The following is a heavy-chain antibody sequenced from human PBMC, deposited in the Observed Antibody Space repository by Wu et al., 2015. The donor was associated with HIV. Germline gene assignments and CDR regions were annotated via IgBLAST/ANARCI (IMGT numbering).Heavy chain of an antibody. Sequence: QVQLVQSGAEVKKPGASVKVSCKASGYTFTGYYMHWVRQAPGQGLEWMGWINPNSGGTNYAQKFQGRVTMTRDTSISTAYMELSRLRSDDTAVYYCARVGEYSSSEYYYYYYMDVWGKGTTVTVSS. CDR3: ARVGEYSSSEYYYYYYMDV. J-gene: IGHJ6*03. V-gene: IGHV1-2*02. CDR2: INPNSGGT. CDR1: GYTFTGYY. D-gene: IGHD6-6*01.